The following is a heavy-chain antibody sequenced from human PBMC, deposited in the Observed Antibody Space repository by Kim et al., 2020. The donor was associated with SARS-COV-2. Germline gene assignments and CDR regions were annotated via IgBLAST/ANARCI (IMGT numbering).Heavy chain of an antibody. J-gene: IGHJ5*02. V-gene: IGHV5-51*04. CDR2: IYPNDFDT. CDR1: AYSFSAYW. CDR3: ASGLDSNYFDP. Sequence: GESLKISCKSSAYSFSAYWIGWVRQRPGKGLEWMGIIYPNDFDTRYGPSFQGQVTISADRPTSTAYLQWTNLKTSDSALYYCASGLDSNYFDPWGQGTLV. D-gene: IGHD4-4*01.